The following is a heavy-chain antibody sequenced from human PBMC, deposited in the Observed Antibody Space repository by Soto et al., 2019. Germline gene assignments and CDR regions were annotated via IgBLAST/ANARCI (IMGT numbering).Heavy chain of an antibody. CDR2: IYYSGST. D-gene: IGHD5-12*01. Sequence: SETLSLTCTVSGGSISSYYWSWIRQPPGKGLEWIGYIYYSGSTNYNPSLKSRVTISVDTSKNQFSLKLSSVTAADTAVYYCARLTLATSASTLSDYEYYYGMDVWGQGTTVT. CDR1: GGSISSYY. V-gene: IGHV4-59*08. J-gene: IGHJ6*02. CDR3: ARLTLATSASTLSDYEYYYGMDV.